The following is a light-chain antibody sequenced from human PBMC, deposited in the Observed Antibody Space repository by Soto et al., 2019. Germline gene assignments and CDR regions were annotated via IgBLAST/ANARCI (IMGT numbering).Light chain of an antibody. J-gene: IGKJ1*01. V-gene: IGKV3-11*01. CDR2: VAS. CDR3: QKRSTGT. CDR1: QSVSSY. Sequence: EIVLTQSPATLSLSPGERATLSCRASQSVSSYLAWYQQKPGQAPRLLIYVASNRATGIPARFSGSGSGTDFTLTSSSLEPGDFAVYYCQKRSTGTVGQGTKVESK.